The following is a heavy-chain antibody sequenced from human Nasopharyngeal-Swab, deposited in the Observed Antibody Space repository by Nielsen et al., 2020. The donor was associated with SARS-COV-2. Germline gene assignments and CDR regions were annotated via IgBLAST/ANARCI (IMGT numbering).Heavy chain of an antibody. Sequence: SETPSLTCAVSGYSISSSNWWGWIRQPPGKGLEWIGYIYYSGSTYYNPSLKSRVTMSVDTSKNQFSLKLSSVTAVDTAVYYCARTRSSVVITEFDYWGQGTLVTVSS. CDR3: ARTRSSVVITEFDY. CDR2: IYYSGST. V-gene: IGHV4-28*01. D-gene: IGHD3-22*01. CDR1: GYSISSSNW. J-gene: IGHJ4*02.